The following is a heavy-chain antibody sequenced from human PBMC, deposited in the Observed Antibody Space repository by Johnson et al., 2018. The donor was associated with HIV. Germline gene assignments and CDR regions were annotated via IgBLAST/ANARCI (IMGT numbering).Heavy chain of an antibody. CDR3: ARGGTYSSSWSDAFHI. Sequence: QVQLVESGGGVVQPGRSLRLSCAASGFTFSSMHWDRQAPGKGLEWVAVISHDGSHKYYADSVKGRFTISRDNSKNTLYLQMNSLRAEDTAVYYCARGGTYSSSWSDAFHIWGQGTMVTVSS. CDR1: GFTFSS. CDR2: ISHDGSHK. D-gene: IGHD6-13*01. V-gene: IGHV3-30*03. J-gene: IGHJ3*02.